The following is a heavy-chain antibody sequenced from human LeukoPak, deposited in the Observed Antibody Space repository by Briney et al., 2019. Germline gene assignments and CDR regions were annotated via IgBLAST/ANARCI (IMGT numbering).Heavy chain of an antibody. D-gene: IGHD5-24*01. CDR1: GLTVCNNY. CDR2: IYSGGST. Sequence: GGSPRLSCAASGLTVCNNYLSWVRPAPGEGLEWVSAIYSGGSTYYAESVKGRFTISIDNSKNTLYLQMNNLRAEDTSVYYCSRSRDGYNGLFDPWGQGILITVSS. J-gene: IGHJ5*02. V-gene: IGHV3-53*01. CDR3: SRSRDGYNGLFDP.